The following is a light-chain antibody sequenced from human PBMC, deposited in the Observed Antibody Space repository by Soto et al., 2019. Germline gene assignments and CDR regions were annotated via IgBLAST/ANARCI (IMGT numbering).Light chain of an antibody. Sequence: EIVLTQSPGTLSLSPGERATLSCRASQSVSSSYLAWYQQKPGQAPRLLIYAASNRATGIPDRFSGSGSETDFTLTISRLEPGDFAVYYCQQYGSSPPVTFGQGTRLEIK. V-gene: IGKV3-20*01. CDR3: QQYGSSPPVT. J-gene: IGKJ5*01. CDR1: QSVSSSY. CDR2: AAS.